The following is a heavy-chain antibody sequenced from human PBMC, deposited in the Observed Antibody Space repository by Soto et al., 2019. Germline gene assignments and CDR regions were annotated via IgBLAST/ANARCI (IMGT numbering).Heavy chain of an antibody. CDR1: GGSISSGDYY. V-gene: IGHV4-30-4*01. D-gene: IGHD3-3*01. Sequence: SETLSLTCTVSGGSISSGDYYWSWIRQPPGKGLEWIGYIYYSGSTYYNPSLKSRVTISVDTSKNQFSLKLSSVTAADTAVYYCARTILRFLGWLSPSAFDIWGQGTMVTVSS. CDR2: IYYSGST. J-gene: IGHJ3*02. CDR3: ARTILRFLGWLSPSAFDI.